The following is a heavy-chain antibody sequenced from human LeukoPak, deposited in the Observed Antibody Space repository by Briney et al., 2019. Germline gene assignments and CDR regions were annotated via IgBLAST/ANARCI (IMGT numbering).Heavy chain of an antibody. CDR2: FSAYNGNT. Sequence: ASVKVACKASGYTFTSYGISLVRQAPGQGLEWMGWFSAYNGNTNYAQKIPDRVTMTTDTSTSTAYMQVRSRRPDDTAVYYCARGSYIYQGGQGTLVSVSS. D-gene: IGHD3-10*01. J-gene: IGHJ4*02. V-gene: IGHV1-18*01. CDR3: ARGSYIYQ. CDR1: GYTFTSYG.